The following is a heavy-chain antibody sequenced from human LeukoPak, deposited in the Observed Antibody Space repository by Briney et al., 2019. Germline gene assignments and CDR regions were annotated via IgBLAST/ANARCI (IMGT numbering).Heavy chain of an antibody. D-gene: IGHD5-12*01. CDR3: AKSSGYEDYYYYGMDV. J-gene: IGHJ6*02. CDR2: ISGSGGST. Sequence: GGSLRLSCAASGFTFSSYAMSWVRQAPGKGLEWVSAISGSGGSTYYADSVKGRFTISRDNSKNTLYLQMNSLRAEGTAVYYCAKSSGYEDYYYYGMDVWGQGTTVTVSS. V-gene: IGHV3-23*01. CDR1: GFTFSSYA.